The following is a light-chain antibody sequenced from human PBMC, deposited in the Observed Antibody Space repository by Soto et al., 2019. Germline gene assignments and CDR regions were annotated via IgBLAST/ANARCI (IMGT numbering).Light chain of an antibody. CDR3: QQRSNWPSLT. V-gene: IGKV3-11*01. Sequence: EIVLTQSPGTLSLSPGERATLSCRASQSVSSSYLAWYQQKPGQAPRLLLYGASNRATGIPARLSGSGSETDFTLTINSLEPEDSAVYYCQQRSNWPSLTFGGGTKVDIK. CDR2: GAS. J-gene: IGKJ4*01. CDR1: QSVSSSY.